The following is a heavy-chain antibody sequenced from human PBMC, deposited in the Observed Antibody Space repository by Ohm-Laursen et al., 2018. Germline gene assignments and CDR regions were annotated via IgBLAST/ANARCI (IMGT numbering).Heavy chain of an antibody. D-gene: IGHD3-16*01. CDR2: IKGDGSET. CDR3: ARDPVRGLTDY. J-gene: IGHJ4*02. V-gene: IGHV3-74*01. Sequence: GSLRLSCAASGFTFSSDWMHWVRQAPGKGLVWVSRIKGDGSETNYADSVKGRFTISRDNAKNSLYLQMNSLRAEDTAVYHCARDPVRGLTDYWGQGTLVTVSS. CDR1: GFTFSSDW.